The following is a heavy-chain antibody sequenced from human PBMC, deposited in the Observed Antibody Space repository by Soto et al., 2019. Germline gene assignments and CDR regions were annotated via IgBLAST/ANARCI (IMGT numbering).Heavy chain of an antibody. D-gene: IGHD3-9*01. CDR1: GFSFSSHA. CDR2: ISYDGNIK. Sequence: LRLSCVVSGFSFSSHAMHWVRQAPGKGLEWLTVISYDGNIKYYADSVKGRFTVSRDNSKNTLSLQLNSLRDEDTALYYSERALALRYSIDFWGQRTLVTVSS. CDR3: ERALALRYSIDF. J-gene: IGHJ4*02. V-gene: IGHV3-30-3*01.